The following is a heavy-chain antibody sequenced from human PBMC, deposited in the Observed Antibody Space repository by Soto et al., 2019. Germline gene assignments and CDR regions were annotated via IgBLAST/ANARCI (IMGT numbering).Heavy chain of an antibody. CDR1: GFTFSSYW. J-gene: IGHJ4*02. V-gene: IGHV3-74*01. CDR3: ARDRVATIRSFPLDFDY. Sequence: GGSLRLSCAASGFTFSSYWMHWVRQAPGKGLVWVSRINSDGSSTSYADSVKGRFTISRDNAKNTLYLQMNSLRAEDTAVYYCARDRVATIRSFPLDFDYWGQGTLVTVSS. D-gene: IGHD5-12*01. CDR2: INSDGSST.